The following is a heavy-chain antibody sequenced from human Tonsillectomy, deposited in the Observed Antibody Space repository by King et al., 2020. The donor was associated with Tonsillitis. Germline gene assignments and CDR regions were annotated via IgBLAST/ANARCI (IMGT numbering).Heavy chain of an antibody. D-gene: IGHD2-15*01. CDR1: GFSFSNYA. CDR2: ISGSGDNT. V-gene: IGHV3-23*04. J-gene: IGHJ4*02. Sequence: VQLVESGGGLVQPGGSLRLSCAASGFSFSNYAMTWVRQAPGKGLEWVSTISGSGDNTYYGDSVKGRFTISRDNSENTVYLQMNSLRAEDTAVYYCAKRFSCRGGSCYGWDYWGQGTLVTVSS. CDR3: AKRFSCRGGSCYGWDY.